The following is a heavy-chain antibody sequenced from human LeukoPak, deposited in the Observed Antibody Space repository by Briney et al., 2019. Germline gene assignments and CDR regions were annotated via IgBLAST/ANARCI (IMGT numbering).Heavy chain of an antibody. CDR3: AKGERGLAGATNGVDY. CDR2: IKQDGSEK. J-gene: IGHJ4*02. CDR1: GFTFSSYW. Sequence: GGSLRLSCAASGFTFSSYWMSWVRQAPGKGLEWVANIKQDGSEKYYVDSVKGRFTISRDNAKNSLYLQMNSLAAEDTAVYYCAKGERGLAGATNGVDYWGQGTLVTVSS. V-gene: IGHV3-7*03. D-gene: IGHD1-26*01.